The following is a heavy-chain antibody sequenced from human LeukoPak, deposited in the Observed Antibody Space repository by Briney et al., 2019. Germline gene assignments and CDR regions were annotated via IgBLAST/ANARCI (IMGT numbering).Heavy chain of an antibody. CDR3: ARALHTPGWPYSGSPVRLFDY. CDR1: GGSISSGDYY. D-gene: IGHD1-26*01. J-gene: IGHJ4*02. V-gene: IGHV4-30-4*08. Sequence: SETLSLTCTVSGGSISSGDYYWSWIRQPPGKGLEWIEYIYYSGSTYYNPSLKSRVTISVDTSKNQFSLKLSSVTAADTAVYYCARALHTPGWPYSGSPVRLFDYWGQGTLVTVSS. CDR2: IYYSGST.